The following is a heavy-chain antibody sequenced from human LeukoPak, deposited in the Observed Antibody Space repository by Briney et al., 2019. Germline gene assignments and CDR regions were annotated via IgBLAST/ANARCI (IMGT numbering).Heavy chain of an antibody. CDR1: LFTFSSYD. CDR2: ISGSGGTT. CDR3: ARDKVVDIAIQTLHHDAFDI. V-gene: IGHV3-23*01. J-gene: IGHJ3*02. Sequence: GGSLRLSCAAPLFTFSSYDISWVRQAPGKGLEWVSGISGSGGTTYYADSVKGRFTISRDNSKNTLYLQMNSLRAEDTAVYYCARDKVVDIAIQTLHHDAFDIWGQGTMVTVSS. D-gene: IGHD5-18*01.